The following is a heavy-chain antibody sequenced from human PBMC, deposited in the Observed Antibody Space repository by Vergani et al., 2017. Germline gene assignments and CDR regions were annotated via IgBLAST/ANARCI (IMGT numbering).Heavy chain of an antibody. Sequence: QVQLVQSGAEVKKPRSPVKVSCKASVGTFSSYAISWVRQAPGQGPEWMGGIIPIFGTANYAQKFQGRVTITADESTSTAYMELSSLRSEDTAVYYCACIAARPYYCYCMDVWGKGTTVTVSS. J-gene: IGHJ6*03. V-gene: IGHV1-69*01. D-gene: IGHD6-25*01. CDR3: ACIAARPYYCYCMDV. CDR1: VGTFSSYA. CDR2: IIPIFGTA.